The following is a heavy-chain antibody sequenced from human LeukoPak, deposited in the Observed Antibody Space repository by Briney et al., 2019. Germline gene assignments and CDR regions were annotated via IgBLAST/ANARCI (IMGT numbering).Heavy chain of an antibody. Sequence: GGSLRLSCAASGFTFSSYSMNWVRQAPGKGLEWVSYISSISSTRYYADSVKGRFTISRDNAKNSLYLQMNSLRNEDTAVYYCAKAVKYYSTPISDYWGQAPLVTVSS. J-gene: IGHJ4*02. CDR1: GFTFSSYS. CDR3: AKAVKYYSTPISDY. CDR2: ISSISSTR. D-gene: IGHD3-10*01. V-gene: IGHV3-48*02.